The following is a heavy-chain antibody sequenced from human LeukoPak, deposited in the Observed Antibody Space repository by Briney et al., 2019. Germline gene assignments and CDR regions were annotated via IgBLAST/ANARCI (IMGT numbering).Heavy chain of an antibody. CDR2: FDPEDGET. V-gene: IGHV1-24*01. J-gene: IGHJ4*02. CDR1: GYTLTELS. Sequence: ASVKVSCKVSGYTLTELSMHWVRQAPGKGLEWMGGFDPEDGETIYAQKFQGRVTMTRDTSTSTVYMELSSLRSEDTAVYYCARALGGHKAVFDYWGQGTLVTVSS. D-gene: IGHD3-16*01. CDR3: ARALGGHKAVFDY.